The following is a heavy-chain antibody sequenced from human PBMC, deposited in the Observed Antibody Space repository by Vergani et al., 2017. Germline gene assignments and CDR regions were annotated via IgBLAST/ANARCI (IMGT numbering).Heavy chain of an antibody. CDR2: FDPEDGET. J-gene: IGHJ4*02. CDR1: GYTLTESS. Sequence: QVQLVQSGAEVKKPGASVKVSCKVSGYTLTESSMHWVRQAPGKGLEWMGGFDPEDGETIYAQKFQGRVTMTEDTSTDTAYMEVSSLRSEDTAVYYCATEYHDYVWGSYRMDYFDYWGQGTLVTVSS. V-gene: IGHV1-24*01. CDR3: ATEYHDYVWGSYRMDYFDY. D-gene: IGHD3-16*02.